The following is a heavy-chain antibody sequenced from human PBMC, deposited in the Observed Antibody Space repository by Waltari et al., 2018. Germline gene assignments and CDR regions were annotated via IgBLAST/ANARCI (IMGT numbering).Heavy chain of an antibody. CDR2: IKQDGSGK. CDR1: GFTFSSYW. J-gene: IGHJ6*03. CDR3: AREYEEPNYSNYYYYYMDV. V-gene: IGHV3-7*01. Sequence: EVQLVESGGGLVQPGGSLRLSCAASGFTFSSYWMSWVRQAPGKGLEWVANIKQDGSGKYYVDSVKGRFTISRDNAKNSLYLQMNSLRAEDTAVYYCAREYEEPNYSNYYYYYMDVWGKGTTVTVSS. D-gene: IGHD4-4*01.